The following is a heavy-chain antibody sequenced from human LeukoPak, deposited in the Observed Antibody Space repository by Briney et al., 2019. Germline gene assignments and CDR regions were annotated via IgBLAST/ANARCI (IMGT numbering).Heavy chain of an antibody. D-gene: IGHD1-26*01. Sequence: GGSLRLSCAASGFTFSSYWMSWVRQAPGKGLEWVANIKQDGSEKCYVDSVKGRFTISRDNAKNSLYLQMNSLRAEDTAVYYCARCSGSYFSLARYFDYWGQGTLVTVSS. CDR2: IKQDGSEK. CDR3: ARCSGSYFSLARYFDY. V-gene: IGHV3-7*01. CDR1: GFTFSSYW. J-gene: IGHJ4*02.